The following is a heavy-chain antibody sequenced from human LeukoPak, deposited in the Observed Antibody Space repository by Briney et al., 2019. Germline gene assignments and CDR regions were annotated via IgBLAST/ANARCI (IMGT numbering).Heavy chain of an antibody. CDR3: ARGRRYCSSTSCYNWFDP. J-gene: IGHJ5*02. V-gene: IGHV1-18*01. CDR2: ISAYNGNT. D-gene: IGHD2-2*01. Sequence: ASVKVSCKASGYTFTSYGISWVRQAPGQGFEWMGWISAYNGNTNYAQKLQGRVTMTTDTSTSTAYMELRSLRSDDTAVYYCARGRRYCSSTSCYNWFDPWGQGTLVTVSS. CDR1: GYTFTSYG.